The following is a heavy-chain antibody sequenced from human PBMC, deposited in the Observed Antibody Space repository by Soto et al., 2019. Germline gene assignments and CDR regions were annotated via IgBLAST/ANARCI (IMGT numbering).Heavy chain of an antibody. CDR1: GLTVSSKD. J-gene: IGHJ4*01. Sequence: GGSMRLSCAASGLTVSSKDMSWVRPAPGKGLECVSITYSAGNTYYADSVKGRFIISRDNSKNTLYLQMNSLRADDTAVYYCAKGSLYWGQGTLVTVSS. CDR2: TYSAGNT. V-gene: IGHV3-66*01. CDR3: AKGSLY.